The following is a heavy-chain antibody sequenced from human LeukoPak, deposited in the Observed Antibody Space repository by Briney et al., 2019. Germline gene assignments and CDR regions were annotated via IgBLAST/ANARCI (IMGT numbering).Heavy chain of an antibody. CDR3: ARDAYYYDSSGYYYLNWYFDL. CDR2: IYHSGST. V-gene: IGHV4-38-2*02. D-gene: IGHD3-22*01. J-gene: IGHJ2*01. Sequence: PSETLSLTCTVSGYSISSGYYWGWIRQPPGKGLEWIGSIYHSGSTYYNPSLKSRVTISVDTSKNQFSLKLSSVTAADTAVYYCARDAYYYDSSGYYYLNWYFDLWGRGTLVTVSS. CDR1: GYSISSGYY.